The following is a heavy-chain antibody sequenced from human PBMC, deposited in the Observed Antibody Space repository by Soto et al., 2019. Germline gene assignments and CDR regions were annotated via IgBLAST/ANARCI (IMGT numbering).Heavy chain of an antibody. J-gene: IGHJ6*02. CDR2: INPSGGST. V-gene: IGHV1-46*03. D-gene: IGHD3-10*01. CDR1: GYTFTSYY. CDR3: ARAEIWYYYGSGIDLSYYYGMDV. Sequence: VASVKVSCKASGYTFTSYYMHWVRQAPGQGLEWMGIINPSGGSTSYAQKFQGRVTMTRDTSTSTVYMELSSLRSEDTAVYYCARAEIWYYYGSGIDLSYYYGMDVWGQGTTVTVSS.